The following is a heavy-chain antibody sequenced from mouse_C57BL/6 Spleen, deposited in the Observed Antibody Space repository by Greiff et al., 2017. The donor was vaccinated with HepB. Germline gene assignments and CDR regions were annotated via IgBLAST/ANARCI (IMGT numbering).Heavy chain of an antibody. J-gene: IGHJ3*01. Sequence: VQLQQSGPELVKPGASVKISCKASGYAFSSSWMNWVKQRPGKGLEWIGRIYPGDGDTNYNGKFKGKATLTADKSSSTAYMQLSSLTSEDSAVYFCARQDYDYDAGFAYWGQGTLVTVSA. CDR3: ARQDYDYDAGFAY. CDR1: GYAFSSSW. D-gene: IGHD2-4*01. V-gene: IGHV1-82*01. CDR2: IYPGDGDT.